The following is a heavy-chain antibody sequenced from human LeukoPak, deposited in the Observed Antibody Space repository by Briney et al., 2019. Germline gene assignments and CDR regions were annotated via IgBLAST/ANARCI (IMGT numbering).Heavy chain of an antibody. CDR2: INSDGSST. CDR1: GFTFSSYW. Sequence: GGSLRLSCAASGFTFSSYWMHWVRQAPGKGLVWVSRINSDGSSTSYADSVKGRFTNSRDNANNPLYLQMNSLRAEDTAVYYCARVFPFGGVIGLLGYWGQGTLVTVSS. CDR3: ARVFPFGGVIGLLGY. J-gene: IGHJ4*02. V-gene: IGHV3-74*01. D-gene: IGHD3-16*02.